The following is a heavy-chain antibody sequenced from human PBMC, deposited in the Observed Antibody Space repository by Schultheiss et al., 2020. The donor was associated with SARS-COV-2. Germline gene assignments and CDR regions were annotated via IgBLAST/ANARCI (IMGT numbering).Heavy chain of an antibody. CDR3: ARVHSSIAAPDY. CDR1: GYSFTSYW. CDR2: IDPSDSYT. V-gene: IGHV5-10-1*01. Sequence: GESLKISCKGSGYSFTSYWISWVRQMPGKGLEWMGRIDPSDSYTNYSPSFQGHVTISADKSISTAYLQWSSLKASDTAMYYCARVHSSIAAPDYWGQGTLVTVSS. D-gene: IGHD6-6*01. J-gene: IGHJ4*02.